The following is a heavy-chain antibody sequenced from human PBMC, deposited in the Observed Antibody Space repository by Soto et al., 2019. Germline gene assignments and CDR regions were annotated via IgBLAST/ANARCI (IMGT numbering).Heavy chain of an antibody. V-gene: IGHV4-34*01. CDR3: GRGRPPIAFSSSVPYRFDP. D-gene: IGHD6-6*01. CDR2: INHSGST. CDR1: GLSFSGYY. Sequence: SETLSLTCAVYGLSFSGYYWSWVRQPPGKGLEWIGEINHSGSTNYNPSLKSRVTILVNTTKNQFSLKLITMPAADEAADYYGRGRPPIAFSSSVPYRFDPWGQGTLVTVSS. J-gene: IGHJ5*02.